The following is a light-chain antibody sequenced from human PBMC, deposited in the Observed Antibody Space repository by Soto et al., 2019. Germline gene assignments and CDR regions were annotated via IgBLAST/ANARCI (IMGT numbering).Light chain of an antibody. CDR1: QSVSSSY. CDR3: QHYRSSPLT. Sequence: ILLTQSPGTLSLSPGERATLSCRASQSVSSSYLAWYQQKPGQAPRLLIYGASSRATGIPDRFSGSGSGTDFTLTISRLEPEDVAVYFCQHYRSSPLTFGGGTKVDIK. J-gene: IGKJ4*01. V-gene: IGKV3-20*01. CDR2: GAS.